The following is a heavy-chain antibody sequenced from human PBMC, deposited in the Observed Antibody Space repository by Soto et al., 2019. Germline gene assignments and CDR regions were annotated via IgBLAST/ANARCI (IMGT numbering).Heavy chain of an antibody. Sequence: VQLVESGGGVVQPGRSLRLSCAASGFTFSTYAMHWVRQAPGKGLEWVAVISYDGSNKYCADSVMGRFTISRDNSKNTLFLQMNSLRAEDTAVYYCARDSYGMDVWGQGTTVTVSS. CDR1: GFTFSTYA. CDR3: ARDSYGMDV. V-gene: IGHV3-30-3*01. CDR2: ISYDGSNK. J-gene: IGHJ6*02.